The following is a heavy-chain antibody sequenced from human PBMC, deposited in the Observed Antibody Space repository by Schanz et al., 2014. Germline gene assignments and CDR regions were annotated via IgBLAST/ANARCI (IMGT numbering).Heavy chain of an antibody. Sequence: QVQLVESGGGVVQPGRSLRLSCAASGFTFSNHGMHWVRQSPGKGLEWVALIWYDGSNEYYADSVKGRFTISRDNPKKTLYLQMNSLRAEDTAVYYCAGAVATIRADSFDIWGQGTMVAVSS. V-gene: IGHV3-33*01. J-gene: IGHJ3*02. CDR1: GFTFSNHG. CDR2: IWYDGSNE. D-gene: IGHD5-12*01. CDR3: AGAVATIRADSFDI.